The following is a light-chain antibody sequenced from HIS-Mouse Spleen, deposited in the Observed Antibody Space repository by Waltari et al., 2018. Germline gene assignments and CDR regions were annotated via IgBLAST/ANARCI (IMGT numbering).Light chain of an antibody. J-gene: IGLJ3*02. V-gene: IGLV3-19*01. Sequence: SSELTQDPAVSVALGQTVRITCQGDSLRSYYASWYQQKPGPAPVLVIYGKNNRPSGIPDRFSGSITGAQAEDEADYYCNSRDSSGNHLVFGGGTKLTVL. CDR3: NSRDSSGNHLV. CDR1: SLRSYY. CDR2: GKN.